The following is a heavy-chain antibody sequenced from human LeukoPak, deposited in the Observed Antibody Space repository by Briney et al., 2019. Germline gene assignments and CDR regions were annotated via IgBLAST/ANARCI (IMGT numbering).Heavy chain of an antibody. CDR1: GGTFSSYA. CDR3: ARVGLQWELLDAFDI. D-gene: IGHD1-26*01. J-gene: IGHJ3*02. CDR2: IIPIFGTA. V-gene: IGHV1-69*05. Sequence: GASVKVSCKASGGTFSSYAISWVRQAPGQGLEWMGGIIPIFGTANYAQKFQGRVTITTDESTSTAYMELSSLRSEDTAVYYCARVGLQWELLDAFDIWGQGTMVTVSS.